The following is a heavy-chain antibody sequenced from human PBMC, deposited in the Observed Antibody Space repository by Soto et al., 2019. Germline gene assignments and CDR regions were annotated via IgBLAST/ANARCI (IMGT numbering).Heavy chain of an antibody. CDR1: GFTFSSYG. J-gene: IGHJ4*02. CDR2: IWYDGSNK. Sequence: QVQLVESGGGVVQPGRSLRLSCAASGFTFSSYGMHWVRQAPGKGLEGGAVIWYDGSNKYYADSVKGRCTISRDNCKNSLYLQMNRLRAEETAVYYCARGKEGYGSCGSCYGGDYWGQGTLVTVSS. D-gene: IGHD2-15*01. CDR3: ARGKEGYGSCGSCYGGDY. V-gene: IGHV3-33*01.